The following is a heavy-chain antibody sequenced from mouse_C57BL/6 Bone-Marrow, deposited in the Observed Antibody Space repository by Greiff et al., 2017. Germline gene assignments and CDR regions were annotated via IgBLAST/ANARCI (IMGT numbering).Heavy chain of an antibody. Sequence: VKLQQSGPELVKPGASVKISCKASGYAFSSSWMNWVKQRPGKGLEWIGRIYPGDGDTNYNGKFKGKSTLTADKSASTAYMQLSSLTSEDSAVYCCARDRDDAWFAYWGQGTLVTVSA. CDR3: ARDRDDAWFAY. CDR2: IYPGDGDT. J-gene: IGHJ3*01. D-gene: IGHD2-12*01. CDR1: GYAFSSSW. V-gene: IGHV1-82*01.